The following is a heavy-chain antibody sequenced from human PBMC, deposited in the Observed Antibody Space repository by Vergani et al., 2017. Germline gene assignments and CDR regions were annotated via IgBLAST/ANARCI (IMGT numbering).Heavy chain of an antibody. Sequence: QLQLQESGPGLVKPSATLSLTCSVSGASIRSSNYYWGWIRQPPGNGLEWIAIIYYSGSTYYNPSLKSRVTISVDTSKNQFSLKLSTVTAADTAVYFCARHSTVEWLVKLGWIDPWGQGILVTVSS. V-gene: IGHV4-39*01. CDR2: IYYSGST. D-gene: IGHD6-19*01. J-gene: IGHJ5*02. CDR1: GASIRSSNYY. CDR3: ARHSTVEWLVKLGWIDP.